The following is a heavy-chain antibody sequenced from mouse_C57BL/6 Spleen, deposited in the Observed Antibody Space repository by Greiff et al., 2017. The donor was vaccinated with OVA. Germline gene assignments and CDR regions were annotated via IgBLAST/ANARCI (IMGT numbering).Heavy chain of an antibody. CDR1: GYTFTSYT. D-gene: IGHD3-2*02. V-gene: IGHV1-4*01. J-gene: IGHJ3*01. CDR2: INPSSGNT. Sequence: QVQLQQSGAELARPGASVKMSCKASGYTFTSYTMHWVKQRPGQGLEWIGYINPSSGNTKYNQKFKDKATLTADKSSSTAYMQLSILTSEDSAVYDCSRDDSSGPFAYWGQGTLVTVSA. CDR3: SRDDSSGPFAY.